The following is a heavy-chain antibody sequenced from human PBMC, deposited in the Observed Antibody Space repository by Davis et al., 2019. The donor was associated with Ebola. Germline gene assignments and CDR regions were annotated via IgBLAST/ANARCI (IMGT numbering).Heavy chain of an antibody. J-gene: IGHJ6*04. CDR3: ARDLAASSGAHFFYFGMDV. Sequence: ASVKVSCKASGYTFTSYAMHWVRQAPGQGLEWMGWISGYEDNTNYAPRFQGRITLTKDRATSTVYMELRSLTSDDTAVYYCARDLAASSGAHFFYFGMDVWGEGTSVAVSS. V-gene: IGHV1-18*01. D-gene: IGHD6-25*01. CDR2: ISGYEDNT. CDR1: GYTFTSYA.